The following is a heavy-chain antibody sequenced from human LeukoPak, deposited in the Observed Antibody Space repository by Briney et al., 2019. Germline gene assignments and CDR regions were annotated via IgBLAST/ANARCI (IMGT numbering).Heavy chain of an antibody. Sequence: ASVKVSCKASGYTFTSYDINWVRQATGQGLEWMGWMNPNSGNTGYAQKFQGRVTITRNTSISTAYMELSSLRSDDTAVYYCAISWIQLRVPGEDYYYMDVWGKGTTVTISS. CDR1: GYTFTSYD. J-gene: IGHJ6*03. CDR2: MNPNSGNT. V-gene: IGHV1-8*03. CDR3: AISWIQLRVPGEDYYYMDV. D-gene: IGHD5-18*01.